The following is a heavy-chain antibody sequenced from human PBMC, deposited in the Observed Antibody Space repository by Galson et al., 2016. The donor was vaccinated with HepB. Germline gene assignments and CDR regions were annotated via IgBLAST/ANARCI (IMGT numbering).Heavy chain of an antibody. D-gene: IGHD6-25*01. Sequence: SETLSLTCTVSSGSMSGYYWNWIRQPPGKGLEWIGDINYSGRTNYNPSLKSRVTISVDSSKNQFFLKLTSVTAADTAVYFCARERSGGVSGRLDSWGPGALLTVSS. CDR2: INYSGRT. J-gene: IGHJ4*02. CDR3: ARERSGGVSGRLDS. V-gene: IGHV4-59*01. CDR1: SGSMSGYY.